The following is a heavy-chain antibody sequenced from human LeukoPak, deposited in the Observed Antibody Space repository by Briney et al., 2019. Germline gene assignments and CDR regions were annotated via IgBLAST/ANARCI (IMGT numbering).Heavy chain of an antibody. CDR1: GGSISSGGYY. CDR3: AGHKDYGGNEDWFDP. V-gene: IGHV4-30-2*01. CDR2: IYHSGST. D-gene: IGHD4-23*01. Sequence: SETLSLTCTVSGGSISSGGYYWSWIRQPPGKGLEWIGYIYHSGSTYYNPSLKSRVTISVDRSKNQFSLKLSSVTAADTAVYYCAGHKDYGGNEDWFDPWGQGTLVTVSS. J-gene: IGHJ5*02.